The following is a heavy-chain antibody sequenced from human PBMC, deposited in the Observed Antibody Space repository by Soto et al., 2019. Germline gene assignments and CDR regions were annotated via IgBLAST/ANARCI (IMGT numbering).Heavy chain of an antibody. D-gene: IGHD3-9*01. Sequence: ASVKVSCKASGYTFTSYDINWVRQATGQGLEWMGWMNPNSGNTGYAQKFQGRVTMTRNTSISTAYMELSSLRSEDTAVYYCARYYDILTGYYNGDAFDIWGQGTMVTVSS. J-gene: IGHJ3*02. CDR2: MNPNSGNT. V-gene: IGHV1-8*01. CDR1: GYTFTSYD. CDR3: ARYYDILTGYYNGDAFDI.